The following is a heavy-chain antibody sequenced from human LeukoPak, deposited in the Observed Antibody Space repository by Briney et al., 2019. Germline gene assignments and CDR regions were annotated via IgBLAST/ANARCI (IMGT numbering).Heavy chain of an antibody. CDR2: INHSGST. J-gene: IGHJ5*02. Sequence: PSETLSLTCAVYGGSFSGYYWSWIRQPPGKGLEWIGEINHSGSTNYNPSLKSRVTISVDTSKNQFSLKLSSVTAADTAVYYCAREVRGFDPWGQGTLVTVSS. V-gene: IGHV4-34*01. CDR3: AREVRGFDP. CDR1: GGSFSGYY.